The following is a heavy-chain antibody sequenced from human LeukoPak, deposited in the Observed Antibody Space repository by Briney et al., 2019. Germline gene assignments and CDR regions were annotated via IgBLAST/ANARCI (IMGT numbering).Heavy chain of an antibody. V-gene: IGHV1-8*01. D-gene: IGHD3-10*01. CDR3: AREGSMVRGVHAFDI. J-gene: IGHJ3*02. Sequence: GASVKVSCKASRYTFTSYDINWVRQATGQGLEWMGWMNPNSGNTGYAQKFQGRVTMTRNTSISTAYMELSSLRSEDTAVYYCAREGSMVRGVHAFDIWGQGTMVTVSS. CDR2: MNPNSGNT. CDR1: RYTFTSYD.